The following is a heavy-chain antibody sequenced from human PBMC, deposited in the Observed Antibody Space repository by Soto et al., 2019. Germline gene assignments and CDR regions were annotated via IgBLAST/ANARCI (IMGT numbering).Heavy chain of an antibody. J-gene: IGHJ4*02. CDR2: ISWNSGSI. D-gene: IGHD6-19*01. V-gene: IGHV3-9*01. Sequence: PGGSLRLSCAASGFTFDDYAMHWVRQAPGKGLEWVSGISWNSGSIGYADSVKGRFTISRDNAKNSLYLQMNSLRAEDTALYYCAKDGDYSSGWYIDYWGQGTLVTVS. CDR3: AKDGDYSSGWYIDY. CDR1: GFTFDDYA.